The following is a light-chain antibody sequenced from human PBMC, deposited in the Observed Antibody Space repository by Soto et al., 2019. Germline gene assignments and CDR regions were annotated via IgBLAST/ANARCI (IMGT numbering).Light chain of an antibody. CDR2: GNS. CDR3: QSYDSSRPAYV. J-gene: IGLJ1*01. V-gene: IGLV1-40*01. CDR1: SSNIGAGYD. Sequence: QSVLTQPPSVSGAPGQRVTMSCTGSSSNIGAGYDVHWYQQLPGTAPKLLIYGNSNRPSGVPDRFSGSKSGTSASLAITGLQAEDEADYYCQSYDSSRPAYVFGTGTKVT.